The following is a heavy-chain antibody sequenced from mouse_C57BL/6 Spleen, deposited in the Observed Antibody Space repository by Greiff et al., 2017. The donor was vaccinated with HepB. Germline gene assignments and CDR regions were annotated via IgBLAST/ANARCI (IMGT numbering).Heavy chain of an antibody. V-gene: IGHV1-26*01. CDR2: INPNNGGT. CDR3: ARRTIGYDYPAWFAY. CDR1: GYTFTDYY. D-gene: IGHD2-4*01. Sequence: EVQLQQSGPELVKPGASVKISCKASGYTFTDYYMNWVKQSHGKSLEWIGDINPNNGGTSYNQKFKGKATLTVDKSSSTAYMELRSLTSEDSAVYYCARRTIGYDYPAWFAYWGQGTLVTVSA. J-gene: IGHJ3*01.